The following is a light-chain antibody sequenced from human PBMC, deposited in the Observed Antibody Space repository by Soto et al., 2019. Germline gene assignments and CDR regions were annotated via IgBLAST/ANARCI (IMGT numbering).Light chain of an antibody. V-gene: IGKV1-39*01. CDR2: AAS. Sequence: DIQMTQSPSSLSASVGDRVSISCRASQRISTYLNWYQQRPGKAPKLLIYAASYLQSGVPSRFSGSASRTDFTLTISSLEPEDFATYYCQQSYTTPRTFGQGTKLEIK. CDR1: QRISTY. J-gene: IGKJ2*01. CDR3: QQSYTTPRT.